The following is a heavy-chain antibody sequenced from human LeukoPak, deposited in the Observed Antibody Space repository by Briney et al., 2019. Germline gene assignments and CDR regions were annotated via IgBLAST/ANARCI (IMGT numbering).Heavy chain of an antibody. CDR2: INSDGSTT. J-gene: IGHJ4*02. D-gene: IGHD3-22*01. V-gene: IGHV3-74*01. CDR3: ARPYHNTGYFDS. Sequence: GGSLRFSCAASGFTFSSYWMHWVRQAPGKGLVWVSHINSDGSTTTYADSVKGRFTISRDNAKNTLYLQMNSLRAEDTAVYFCARPYHNTGYFDSWGQGALVTVSS. CDR1: GFTFSSYW.